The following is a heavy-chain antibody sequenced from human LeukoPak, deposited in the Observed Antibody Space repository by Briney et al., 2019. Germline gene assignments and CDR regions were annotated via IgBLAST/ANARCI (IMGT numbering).Heavy chain of an antibody. J-gene: IGHJ4*02. D-gene: IGHD2-8*01. CDR3: ARETRSMVMFDY. Sequence: ASVKVSCKASGYTFTSYGISWVRQAPGQGLEWMGWISAYNGNTNYAQKLQGRVTMTTDTSTSTVYMELRSLRSDDTAVYYCARETRSMVMFDYWGQGTLVTVSS. V-gene: IGHV1-18*01. CDR1: GYTFTSYG. CDR2: ISAYNGNT.